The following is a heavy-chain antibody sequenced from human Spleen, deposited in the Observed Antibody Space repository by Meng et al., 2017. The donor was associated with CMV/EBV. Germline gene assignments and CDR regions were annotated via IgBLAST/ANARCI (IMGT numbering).Heavy chain of an antibody. J-gene: IGHJ4*02. V-gene: IGHV3-53*01. CDR1: GFTFSSYS. Sequence: GESLKISCAASGFTFSSYSMNWVRQAPGKGLEWVSVIYSGGTTYYADSVKGRFTISRDNSMNTLYLQMNTLRAEDTAVYYCARGGGTFDYWGQGTLVTVSS. CDR2: IYSGGTT. D-gene: IGHD3-3*01. CDR3: ARGGGTFDY.